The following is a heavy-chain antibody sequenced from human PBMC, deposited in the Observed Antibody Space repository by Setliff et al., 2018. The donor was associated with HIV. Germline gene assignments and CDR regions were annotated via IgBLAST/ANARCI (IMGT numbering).Heavy chain of an antibody. V-gene: IGHV4-59*01. CDR2: IDYGGST. CDR1: GGSITSYY. D-gene: IGHD1-1*01. J-gene: IGHJ5*02. CDR3: ARFRVERRLSNWFDP. Sequence: SETLSLTCTVSGGSITSYYWSWIRQPPGKGLEWIGYIDYGGSTNYNPSLRSRLTISVDTSKNQFSLKLSSVTAADTAVYYCARFRVERRLSNWFDPWGQGTQVTVSS.